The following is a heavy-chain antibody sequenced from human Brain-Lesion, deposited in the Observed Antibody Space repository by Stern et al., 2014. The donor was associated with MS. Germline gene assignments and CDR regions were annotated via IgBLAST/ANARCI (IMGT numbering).Heavy chain of an antibody. V-gene: IGHV3-30*18. D-gene: IGHD1-1*01. J-gene: IGHJ4*02. CDR1: GFPSTAYW. CDR2: ISNDGNHK. Sequence: VQLVESGGGLVQPGGSLRLSCAASGFPSTAYWMRWVRQAPGKGPEWVAVISNDGNHKYYAGSVKDRFTISRDNSKNTLYLQMNSLRVEDTAVYYCAKHLAERPFDYWGQGTLVTVSS. CDR3: AKHLAERPFDY.